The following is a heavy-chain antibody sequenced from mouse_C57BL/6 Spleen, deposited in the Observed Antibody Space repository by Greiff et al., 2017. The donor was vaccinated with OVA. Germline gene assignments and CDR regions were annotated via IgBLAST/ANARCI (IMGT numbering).Heavy chain of an antibody. CDR1: GYTFTSYW. Sequence: QVQLQQPGAELVKPGASVKLSCKASGYTFTSYWMHWVKQRPGQGLEWIGMIHPNSGSTNYNEKFKSKATLTVDKSSSTAYMQLSSLTSEDSAVYYCARMTIVTTRVYYYAMDYWGQGTSVTVSS. CDR3: ARMTIVTTRVYYYAMDY. CDR2: IHPNSGST. V-gene: IGHV1-64*01. D-gene: IGHD2-5*01. J-gene: IGHJ4*01.